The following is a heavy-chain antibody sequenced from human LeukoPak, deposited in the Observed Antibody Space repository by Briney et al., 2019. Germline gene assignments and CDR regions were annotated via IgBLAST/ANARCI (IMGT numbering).Heavy chain of an antibody. J-gene: IGHJ5*02. D-gene: IGHD2-2*03. CDR1: GFTFSTYS. Sequence: GGSLRLSCAASGFTFSTYSMNWVRQAPGRGLEWVSSISSSKYIYYADSVKGRFTISRDDAKNSLSLQMNSLRAEDTAVYYCARDLDIVVVPASWFYPWGQGTLVTVSS. CDR2: ISSSKYI. CDR3: ARDLDIVVVPASWFYP. V-gene: IGHV3-21*01.